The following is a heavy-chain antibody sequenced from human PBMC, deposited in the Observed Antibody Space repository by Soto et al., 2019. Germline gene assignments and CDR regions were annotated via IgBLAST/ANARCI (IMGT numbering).Heavy chain of an antibody. CDR1: GFPFNTYA. J-gene: IGHJ5*02. V-gene: IGHV3-23*01. CDR3: ARKIYHRFEP. CDR2: ISVTGDKT. D-gene: IGHD2-2*01. Sequence: EVQLSESGGGLVQPGGSQRLSCAASGFPFNTYAMTWVRQAPGKGLEWVSAISVTGDKTYYAESVRGRFAISRDNSQNILFLQMNDLRAEDTALYYCARKIYHRFEPWGQGTLLIVSS.